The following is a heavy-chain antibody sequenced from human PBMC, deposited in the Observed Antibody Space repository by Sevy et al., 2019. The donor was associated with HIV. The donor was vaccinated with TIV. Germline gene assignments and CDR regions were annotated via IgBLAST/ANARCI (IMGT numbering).Heavy chain of an antibody. V-gene: IGHV1-2*02. CDR3: ARWGPRMAAAGPYYYDSSGDLPFYY. CDR1: GYTFTGYY. CDR2: INPNSGGT. J-gene: IGHJ4*02. D-gene: IGHD3-22*01. Sequence: ASVKVSCKASGYTFTGYYMHWVRQAPGQGLEWMGWINPNSGGTNYAQKFQGRVTMTRDTYISTAYMGLSRRRSDDTAVYYCARWGPRMAAAGPYYYDSSGDLPFYYWGQGTLVTVSS.